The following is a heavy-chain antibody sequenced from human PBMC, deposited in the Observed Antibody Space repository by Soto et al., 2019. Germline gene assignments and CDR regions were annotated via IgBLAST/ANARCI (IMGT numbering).Heavy chain of an antibody. CDR2: TIPVFNTA. J-gene: IGHJ3*01. V-gene: IGHV1-69*06. CDR3: ARGVYGSGNYYTGPSAFDL. CDR1: GGTLSDHG. D-gene: IGHD3-10*01. Sequence: QVQLEQSGAEVKKPGSSVKISCKASGGTLSDHGVSWLRQAPGQGLEWVGGTIPVFNTAKYAPKFQGRVTIAADKSTNIAYMELGSLRSDDTAFYYCARGVYGSGNYYTGPSAFDLWGQGTLVIGSS.